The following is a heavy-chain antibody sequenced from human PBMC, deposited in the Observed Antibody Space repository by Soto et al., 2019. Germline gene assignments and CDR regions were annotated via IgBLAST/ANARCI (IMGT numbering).Heavy chain of an antibody. CDR3: AKFFRGGGWGYYYYGMDV. Sequence: PGGSLRLSCAASGFTFSSYAMSWVRQAPGKGLEWVSAISGSGGSTYYADSVKGRFTISRDNSKNTLYLQMNSLRAEDTAVYYCAKFFRGGGWGYYYYGMDVWGQGTTVTVSS. J-gene: IGHJ6*02. D-gene: IGHD3-10*01. CDR2: ISGSGGST. CDR1: GFTFSSYA. V-gene: IGHV3-23*01.